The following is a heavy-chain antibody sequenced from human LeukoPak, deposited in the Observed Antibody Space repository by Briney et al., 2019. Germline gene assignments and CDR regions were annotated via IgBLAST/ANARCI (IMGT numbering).Heavy chain of an antibody. CDR1: GFAFSSYA. J-gene: IGHJ4*02. V-gene: IGHV3-23*01. CDR2: IDGGGGRT. CDR3: AKDFYDSSGSRYDY. Sequence: GGSLRLSCTASGFAFSSYAVSWVRQAPGVGLEWVSAIDGGGGRTWHADSVRGRFTISRDNSKNTLFMQMNSLRAEDTAVYYCAKDFYDSSGSRYDYWGQGTLVTVSS. D-gene: IGHD3-22*01.